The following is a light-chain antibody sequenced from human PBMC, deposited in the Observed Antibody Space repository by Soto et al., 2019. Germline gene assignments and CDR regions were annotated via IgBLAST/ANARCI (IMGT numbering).Light chain of an antibody. CDR2: GAS. CDR3: QQYGTSKT. Sequence: EIVMTQSPATLSVSPGGRATLSCRASQSISDTLAWYQQKPGQAPRLLIYGASKRATGIPDRFSGSGSGTDFTLTISSLEPEDFAVYYCQQYGTSKTFGQGTKVDIK. J-gene: IGKJ1*01. V-gene: IGKV3D-15*01. CDR1: QSISDT.